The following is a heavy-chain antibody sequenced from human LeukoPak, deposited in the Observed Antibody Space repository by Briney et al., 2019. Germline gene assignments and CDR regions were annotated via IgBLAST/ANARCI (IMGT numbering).Heavy chain of an antibody. Sequence: SETLSLTCTVSGGSISSTAYYWDWIRQPPGKGLEWIGSVYYSGSTYYNPSLKSRVTISADTSKNQFSLKLSSVTAADTAVYYCASLYYYGSGSYRAFDIWGQGTMVTVSS. CDR2: VYYSGST. J-gene: IGHJ3*02. V-gene: IGHV4-39*01. D-gene: IGHD3-10*01. CDR3: ASLYYYGSGSYRAFDI. CDR1: GGSISSTAYY.